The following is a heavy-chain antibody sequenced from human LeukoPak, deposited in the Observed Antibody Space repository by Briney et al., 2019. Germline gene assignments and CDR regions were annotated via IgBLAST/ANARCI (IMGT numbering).Heavy chain of an antibody. CDR2: INPNSGGT. J-gene: IGHJ4*02. D-gene: IGHD3-22*01. CDR1: GYTFTGYY. CDR3: ARVSDYYDSSGNYGY. Sequence: ASVKVSCKASGYTFTGYYMHWVRQAPGQGLEWMGWINPNSGGTNYAPKFQGRVTMTRDMSISTAYMELSRLRSDDTAVYYCARVSDYYDSSGNYGYWGQGTLVTVSS. V-gene: IGHV1-2*02.